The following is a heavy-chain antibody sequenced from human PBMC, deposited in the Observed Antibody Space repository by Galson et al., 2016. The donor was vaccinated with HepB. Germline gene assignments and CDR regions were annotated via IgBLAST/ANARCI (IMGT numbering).Heavy chain of an antibody. V-gene: IGHV4-34*01. J-gene: IGHJ4*02. D-gene: IGHD4-23*01. CDR2: INHSGST. Sequence: LSLTCAVYGGSFSGYYWSWIRQPPGKGLDWIGEINHSGSTNYNPSLKSRVSISLDTSKNQFSLKLSSVTAADTAVYYCARGDDYGDSSGAFDHWGQGTLVTVPS. CDR3: ARGDDYGDSSGAFDH. CDR1: GGSFSGYY.